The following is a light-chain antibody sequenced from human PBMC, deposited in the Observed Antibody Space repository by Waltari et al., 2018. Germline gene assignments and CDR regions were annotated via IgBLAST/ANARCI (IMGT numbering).Light chain of an antibody. J-gene: IGLJ3*02. CDR2: QDN. CDR1: RLGDKY. CDR3: QAWHSSVV. Sequence: SYELTQPPAVSVSPGQTASITCSGDRLGDKYTCWYQQKPGQSPVLVIYQDNKRPSGISARFSGSNAGNTATLTISGTQAMDEADYYCQAWHSSVVFGGGTKLTVL. V-gene: IGLV3-1*01.